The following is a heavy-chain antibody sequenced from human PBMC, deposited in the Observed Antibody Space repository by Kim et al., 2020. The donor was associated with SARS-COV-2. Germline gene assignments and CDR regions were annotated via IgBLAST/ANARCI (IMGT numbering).Heavy chain of an antibody. V-gene: IGHV3-33*06. CDR1: GFTFSSYG. CDR3: AKDVDYYDSSGYYPSTYYYYGMDV. D-gene: IGHD3-22*01. Sequence: GGSLRLSCAASGFTFSSYGMHWVRQAPGKGLEWVAVIWYDGSNKYYADSVKGRFTISRDNSKNTLYLQMNSLRAEDTAVYYCAKDVDYYDSSGYYPSTYYYYGMDVWGQGTTVTVSS. CDR2: IWYDGSNK. J-gene: IGHJ6*02.